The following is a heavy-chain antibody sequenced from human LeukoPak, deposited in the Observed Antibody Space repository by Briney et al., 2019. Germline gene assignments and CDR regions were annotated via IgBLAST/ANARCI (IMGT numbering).Heavy chain of an antibody. CDR3: VRGPYCSGGSCYGHFDH. CDR1: GFTFSSYA. V-gene: IGHV3-23*01. D-gene: IGHD2-15*01. CDR2: ISGSGGNR. Sequence: GGSLRLSCAASGFTFSSYAMNWVRQAPGKGLEWVSAISGSGGNRYHADSVKGRFTISRENAKNSLYLQMNSLRVGDTAVYYCVRGPYCSGGSCYGHFDHWGQGTLVTASS. J-gene: IGHJ4*02.